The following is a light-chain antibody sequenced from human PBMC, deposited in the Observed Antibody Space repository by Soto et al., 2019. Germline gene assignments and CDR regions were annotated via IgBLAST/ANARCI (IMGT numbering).Light chain of an antibody. Sequence: EIVLTQSPATMSVSPGERATLSCRASESVSSNLAWYQQKPGQAPRLLIYGASTRATGVPVKFSGSGSGTACTLTISSLQSEDFGVYYCQQYNNWPQTFGQGTKVEIK. V-gene: IGKV3-15*01. CDR3: QQYNNWPQT. CDR1: ESVSSN. CDR2: GAS. J-gene: IGKJ1*01.